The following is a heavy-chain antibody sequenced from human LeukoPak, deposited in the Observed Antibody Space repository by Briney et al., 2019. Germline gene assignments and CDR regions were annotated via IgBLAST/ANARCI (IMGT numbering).Heavy chain of an antibody. V-gene: IGHV1-69*04. CDR3: ARDRYILRNYYYYGMDV. D-gene: IGHD3-9*01. Sequence: GSSVKVSCKASGGTFSSYAISWVRQAPGQGLEWMGRIIPILGIANYAQKFQGRVTITADKSTSTAYMELSSLRSEDTAVYYCARDRYILRNYYYYGMDVWGQGTTVTVSS. CDR2: IIPILGIA. CDR1: GGTFSSYA. J-gene: IGHJ6*02.